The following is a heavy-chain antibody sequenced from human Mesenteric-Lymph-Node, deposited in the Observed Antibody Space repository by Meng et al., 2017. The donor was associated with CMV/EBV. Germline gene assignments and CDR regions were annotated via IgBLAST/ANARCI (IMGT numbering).Heavy chain of an antibody. CDR3: ARDLCLWLPQRPGV. CDR2: ISAYNGNT. CDR1: GGTFSSYA. V-gene: IGHV1-18*01. J-gene: IGHJ4*02. D-gene: IGHD5-12*01. Sequence: SGGTFSSYAISWVRQAPGQGLEWMGWISAYNGNTNYAQKLQGRVTMTTDTSTSTAYMELRSLRSDDTAVYYCARDLCLWLPQRPGVWGQGTLVTVSS.